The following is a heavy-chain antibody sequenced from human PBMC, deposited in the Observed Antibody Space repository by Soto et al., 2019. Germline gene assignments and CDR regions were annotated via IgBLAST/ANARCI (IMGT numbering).Heavy chain of an antibody. J-gene: IGHJ4*01. CDR2: IDSSGGRT. D-gene: IGHD1-26*01. V-gene: IGHV3-23*02. CDR1: GLTLTAYP. Sequence: EVQLLESGGGLVQAGGPPGFPVTASGLTLTAYPMGWVCQPPGKGLWWVLIIDSSGGRTYYEDSVKGRFTMSRDKSKNTLYLQMNSLRAEDTAVDYCARRLLGATVTYFDYWGQGTLVTVSS. CDR3: ARRLLGATVTYFDY.